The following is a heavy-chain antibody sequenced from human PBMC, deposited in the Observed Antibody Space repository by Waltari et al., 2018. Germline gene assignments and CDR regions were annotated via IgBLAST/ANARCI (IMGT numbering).Heavy chain of an antibody. CDR3: ARDRLLIALGGGINPFDV. V-gene: IGHV1-2*02. Sequence: QVQLVQSGAEMKEPGASMTVSCKASGYVFSGHYIHWVRQAPGQGPEWMGWIDPNSGDANYAQNFPDRVTLTRDTSINTAYLDLSSLRSDDTAIYYCARDRLLIALGGGINPFDVWGQGTMVIVSS. J-gene: IGHJ3*01. CDR1: GYVFSGHY. CDR2: IDPNSGDA. D-gene: IGHD6-19*01.